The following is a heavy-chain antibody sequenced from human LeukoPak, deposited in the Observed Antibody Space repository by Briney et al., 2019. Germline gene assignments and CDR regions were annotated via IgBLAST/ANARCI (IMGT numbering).Heavy chain of an antibody. Sequence: AGGSLRLSCAASGFTFSSYSMNWVRQAPGKGLEWVSSISSSSSYIYYADSVKGRFTISRDNAKNSLYLQMNSLRAEDTAVYYCARDYGVSDSWPLDYWGQGTLVTVSS. D-gene: IGHD6-13*01. J-gene: IGHJ4*02. CDR2: ISSSSSYI. CDR1: GFTFSSYS. CDR3: ARDYGVSDSWPLDY. V-gene: IGHV3-21*01.